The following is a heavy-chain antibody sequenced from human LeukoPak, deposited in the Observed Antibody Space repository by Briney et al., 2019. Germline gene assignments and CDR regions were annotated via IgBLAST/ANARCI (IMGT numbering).Heavy chain of an antibody. D-gene: IGHD1-14*01. CDR1: GFTFSNYA. CDR2: ISGSGGST. Sequence: GGSLRLSCAASGFTFSNYAMSWVRQAPGKGLEWVSSISGSGGSTYYADSVKGQFTISRDNSKNTLYLQMNSLRAEDTALYYCAKPAKTDYADYWGQGTLVTVSS. CDR3: AKPAKTDYADY. J-gene: IGHJ4*02. V-gene: IGHV3-23*01.